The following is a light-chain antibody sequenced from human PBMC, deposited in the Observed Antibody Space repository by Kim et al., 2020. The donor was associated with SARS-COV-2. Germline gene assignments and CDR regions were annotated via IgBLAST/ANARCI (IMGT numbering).Light chain of an antibody. CDR1: QSISSW. J-gene: IGKJ1*01. V-gene: IGKV1-5*01. CDR2: DAS. CDR3: QQYNSYSGT. Sequence: ASVGDRVTITCRARQSISSWLAWYQQKPGKAPKLLIYDASSLESGVPSRFSGSGSGTEFTLTISSLQPDDFATYYCQQYNSYSGTFGQGTKVDIK.